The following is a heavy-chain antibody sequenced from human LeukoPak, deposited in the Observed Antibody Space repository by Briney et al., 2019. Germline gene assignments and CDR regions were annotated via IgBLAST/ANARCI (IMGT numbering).Heavy chain of an antibody. J-gene: IGHJ5*02. V-gene: IGHV3-49*03. CDR1: GFTFGDYA. CDR2: IRSKAYGGTT. D-gene: IGHD3-10*01. Sequence: PGRSLRLSCTASGFTFGDYAMSWFRRAPGKGLEWVGFIRSKAYGGTTEYAAWVKGKFTISRDDSKSIAYLQMNSLKTEDTAVYYCTRDRSWFGELYSNWFDPWGQGTLVTVSS. CDR3: TRDRSWFGELYSNWFDP.